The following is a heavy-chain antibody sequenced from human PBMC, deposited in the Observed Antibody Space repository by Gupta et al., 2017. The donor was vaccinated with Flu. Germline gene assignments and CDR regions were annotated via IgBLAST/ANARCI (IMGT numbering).Heavy chain of an antibody. D-gene: IGHD4-23*01. CDR2: FGAGGDRP. V-gene: IGHV3-23*01. CDR3: AKDRSGNPAIDY. Sequence: EVQLLESGGGLVQPGGSLRLSCAASGLTFSAYAMNWVRQAPGKGLEWVSTFGAGGDRPYYADSVMGRFTISRDNSKNTLYLQMNSLRGDDTAVYYCAKDRSGNPAIDYWGQGTLVTVSA. J-gene: IGHJ4*02. CDR1: GLTFSAYA.